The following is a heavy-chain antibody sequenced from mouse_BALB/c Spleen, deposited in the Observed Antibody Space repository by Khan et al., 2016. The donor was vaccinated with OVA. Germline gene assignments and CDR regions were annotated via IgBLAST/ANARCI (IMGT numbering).Heavy chain of an antibody. D-gene: IGHD2-4*01. J-gene: IGHJ3*01. CDR1: GYSITSEYA. V-gene: IGHV3-2*02. CDR3: ARKDYYDDDPVAY. Sequence: EVQLQESGPGLVKPSQSLSLTCTVTGYSITSEYAWNWIRQFPGDKLEWMGYINYSGNTRFNPSLKSRTSITRDTSKNQFFLHLNSVTTEDTATYYCARKDYYDDDPVAYWGQGTLVTVSA. CDR2: INYSGNT.